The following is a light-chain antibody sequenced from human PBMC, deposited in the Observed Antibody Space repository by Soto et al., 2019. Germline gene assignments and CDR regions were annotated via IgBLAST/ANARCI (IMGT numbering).Light chain of an antibody. CDR3: QQYNNWPRT. CDR1: QSVSSN. J-gene: IGKJ1*01. V-gene: IGKV3-15*01. CDR2: GAS. Sequence: EIVMTQSPATLSVSPGERATLSCRASQSVSSNLAWYQQKPGQAPNLLIYGASTRASGIPARFSGSGSGTDFPLTISSLQSEDFAVYYCQQYNNWPRTFGQGTKVEIK.